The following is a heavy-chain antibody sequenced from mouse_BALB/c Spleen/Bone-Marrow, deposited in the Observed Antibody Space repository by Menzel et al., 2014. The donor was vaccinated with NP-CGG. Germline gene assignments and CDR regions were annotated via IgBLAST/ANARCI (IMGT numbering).Heavy chain of an antibody. CDR2: ISNGGSST. D-gene: IGHD2-3*01. Sequence: EVKVEESGGGLVQPGGSLKLSCATSGFTFSDYYMYWVRQTPEKRLEWVAYISNGGSSTYYPDTVKGRFTISRDNAKNTLYLQMSRLKSEDTAMYYCARPLYDGYYVAYWGQGTLVPVSA. V-gene: IGHV5-12*02. CDR1: GFTFSDYY. J-gene: IGHJ3*01. CDR3: ARPLYDGYYVAY.